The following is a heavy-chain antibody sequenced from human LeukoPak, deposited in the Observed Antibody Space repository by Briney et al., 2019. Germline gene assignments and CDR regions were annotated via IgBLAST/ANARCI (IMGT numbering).Heavy chain of an antibody. CDR2: ISSSSSYI. V-gene: IGHV3-21*01. J-gene: IGHJ4*01. Sequence: PGGSLRLSCAASGFTFSSYSMNWARQAPGKGLEWVSSISSSSSYIYYADSVKGRFTISRDNAKNSLYLQMNSLRAEDTAVYYCARGRFHLDSSVYSSFYHWGHGTLVTVSS. CDR1: GFTFSSYS. CDR3: ARGRFHLDSSVYSSFYH. D-gene: IGHD3-22*01.